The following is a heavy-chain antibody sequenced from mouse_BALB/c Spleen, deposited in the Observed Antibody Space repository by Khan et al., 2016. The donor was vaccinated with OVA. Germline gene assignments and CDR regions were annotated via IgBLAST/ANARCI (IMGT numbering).Heavy chain of an antibody. V-gene: IGHV2-6*02. CDR2: IWSDGST. CDR1: GFSLTTYG. D-gene: IGHD2-3*01. Sequence: QVQLKESGPGLVAPSQSLSITCTVSGFSLTTYGVHWVRQPPGKGLEWLVVIWSDGSTNYNSVLKSRLSISKDNSKSQVFLKMNSRQTDVTAMYYCARWFDGYSSLYAMDYWGQGTSVTVSS. J-gene: IGHJ4*01. CDR3: ARWFDGYSSLYAMDY.